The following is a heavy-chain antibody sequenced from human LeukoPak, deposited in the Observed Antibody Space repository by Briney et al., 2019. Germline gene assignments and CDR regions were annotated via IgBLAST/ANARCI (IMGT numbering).Heavy chain of an antibody. D-gene: IGHD4-11*01. V-gene: IGHV3-33*06. CDR1: GFTFSSYG. J-gene: IGHJ3*02. CDR2: IWYDGSNK. CDR3: AKDFHTVTAYAFDI. Sequence: GGSLRLSCAASGFTFSSYGVHWVRQAPGKGLEWVAVIWYDGSNKYYADSVKGRFTISRDNSKNTLYLQMNSLRAEDTAVYYCAKDFHTVTAYAFDIWGQGTMVTVSS.